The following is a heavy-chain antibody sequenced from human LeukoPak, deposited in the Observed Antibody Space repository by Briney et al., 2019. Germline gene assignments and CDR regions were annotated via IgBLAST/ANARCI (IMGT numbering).Heavy chain of an antibody. V-gene: IGHV3-23*01. J-gene: IGHJ4*02. Sequence: PGGSLRLSCTASGFSFSNCAMSWVRQAPGKGLEWVSLISDSGAYTYYGGSVRGRFTISRDNSKNTLYLQMHSLRAEDSAVYYCANWGGTYWGQGTLVTVSS. D-gene: IGHD7-27*01. CDR2: ISDSGAYT. CDR3: ANWGGTY. CDR1: GFSFSNCA.